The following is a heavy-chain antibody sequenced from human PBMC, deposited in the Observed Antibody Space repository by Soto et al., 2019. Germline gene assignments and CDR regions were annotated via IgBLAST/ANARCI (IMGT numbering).Heavy chain of an antibody. J-gene: IGHJ5*02. V-gene: IGHV3-48*01. D-gene: IGHD2-15*01. CDR2: ISSSCSTI. CDR3: ARDGKGDWFDP. Sequence: EVQLVESGGGLVQPGGSLRLSCAASGFTFSSYSMNWVRQAPGKGLEWVSYISSSCSTIYYADSVKGRFTISRDNAKNSLYLQMNSLRAEDTAVYYCARDGKGDWFDPWGQGTLVTVSS. CDR1: GFTFSSYS.